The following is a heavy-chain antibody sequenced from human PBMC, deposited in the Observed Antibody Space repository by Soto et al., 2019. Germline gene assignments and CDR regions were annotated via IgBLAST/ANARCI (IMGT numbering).Heavy chain of an antibody. Sequence: PSETLSLTCTVSGGSISSYYWSWIRQPPGKGLEWIGYIYYSGSTNYNPSLKSRVTISVDASKNQFSLKLSSVTAADTAVYYCAREYCSGGSCYVVYWGQGTLVTVSS. CDR1: GGSISSYY. J-gene: IGHJ4*02. CDR2: IYYSGST. CDR3: AREYCSGGSCYVVY. V-gene: IGHV4-59*01. D-gene: IGHD2-15*01.